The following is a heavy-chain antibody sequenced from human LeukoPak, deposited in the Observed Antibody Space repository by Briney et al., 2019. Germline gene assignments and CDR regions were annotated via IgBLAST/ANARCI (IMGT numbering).Heavy chain of an antibody. J-gene: IGHJ3*02. V-gene: IGHV3-21*04. CDR1: GFFFSSYW. D-gene: IGHD6-6*01. Sequence: GGSLRLSCAGSGFFFSSYWMSWVRQAPGKGLEWVSSISSSSSYIYYAGSVKGRFTISRDNAKNSLYLQMNSLRAEDTAVYYCARSSSSHAFDIWGQGTMVTVSS. CDR2: ISSSSSYI. CDR3: ARSSSSHAFDI.